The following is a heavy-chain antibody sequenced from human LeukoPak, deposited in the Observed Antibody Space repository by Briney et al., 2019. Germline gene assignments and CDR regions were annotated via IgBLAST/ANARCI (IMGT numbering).Heavy chain of an antibody. Sequence: SETLSLTCTVSGGSISSSSYYWGWIRQPPGKGLEWIGSMYYRGSTYYNPSLKSRVTISIDTSKNQFSLKLSSVTAADTAVYYCARSPSWYCSNTSCYPDYWGQGTLVTVSS. CDR2: MYYRGST. V-gene: IGHV4-39*01. CDR3: ARSPSWYCSNTSCYPDY. D-gene: IGHD2-2*01. J-gene: IGHJ4*02. CDR1: GGSISSSSYY.